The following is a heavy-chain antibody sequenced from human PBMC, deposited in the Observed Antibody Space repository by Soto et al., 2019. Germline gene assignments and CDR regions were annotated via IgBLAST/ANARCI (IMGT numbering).Heavy chain of an antibody. CDR1: GDSISSTSNC. CDR3: ARHNKRDLQAGRHVRHFDY. Sequence: QVQLQESGPGLVKPSETPSLPCIVSGDSISSTSNCWGWIRQPPGKGLEWIGSICYTGSTFYNPSLKSRVTISVETSKNQFSLRLTSVTAADTALYYCARHNKRDLQAGRHVRHFDYWGQGTLVTVSS. D-gene: IGHD6-19*01. J-gene: IGHJ4*02. CDR2: ICYTGST. V-gene: IGHV4-39*01.